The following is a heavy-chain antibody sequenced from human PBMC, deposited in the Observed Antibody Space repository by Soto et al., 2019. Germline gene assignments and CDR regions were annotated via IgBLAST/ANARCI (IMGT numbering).Heavy chain of an antibody. D-gene: IGHD6-19*01. CDR3: ARDVAVAVNFDY. CDR1: GYTFTSYY. V-gene: IGHV1-2*02. J-gene: IGHJ4*02. Sequence: ASVKVSCKASGYTFTSYYMHWVRQAPGQGLEWMGWINPNSGGTNYAQKFQGRVTMTRDTSISTAYMELSRLRSDDTAVYYCARDVAVAVNFDYWGQGTLVTVSS. CDR2: INPNSGGT.